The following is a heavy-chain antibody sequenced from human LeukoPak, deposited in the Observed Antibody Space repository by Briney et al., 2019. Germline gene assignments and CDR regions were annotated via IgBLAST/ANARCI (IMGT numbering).Heavy chain of an antibody. Sequence: GGSLRLSCAASGFTFSRYWMQWVRQAPGKGLVWVSHIVSDGSSTTYADSVKGRFTISRDNAKNSLYLQMNSLRAEDTAVYYCARGLGSRLADYWGQGTLVTVSS. CDR3: ARGLGSRLADY. D-gene: IGHD3-22*01. J-gene: IGHJ4*02. CDR1: GFTFSRYW. V-gene: IGHV3-74*03. CDR2: IVSDGSST.